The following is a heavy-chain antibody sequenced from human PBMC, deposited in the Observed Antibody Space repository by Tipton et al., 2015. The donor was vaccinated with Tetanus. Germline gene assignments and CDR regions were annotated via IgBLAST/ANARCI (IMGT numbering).Heavy chain of an antibody. V-gene: IGHV4-4*02. Sequence: SLRLSCDVSGGPVSSSNWWSWVRQAPGKGLEWIGEIYYSGTTNYNPSLKSRVTISLDRSKNQFSLKLTSVTAADTAVYYCATVGLVTASVKYWGQGTLVTVSS. D-gene: IGHD2-21*02. CDR1: GGPVSSSNW. CDR2: IYYSGTT. J-gene: IGHJ4*01. CDR3: ATVGLVTASVKY.